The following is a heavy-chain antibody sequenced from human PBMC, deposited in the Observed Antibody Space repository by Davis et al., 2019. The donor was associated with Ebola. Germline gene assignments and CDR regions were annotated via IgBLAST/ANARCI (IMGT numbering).Heavy chain of an antibody. V-gene: IGHV1-69*06. CDR1: GGTFSSYV. J-gene: IGHJ4*02. D-gene: IGHD2-15*01. Sequence: AASVKVSCKASGGTFSSYVISWVRQAPGQGLEWMGGIIPIFGTANYAQKFQGRVTITADKSTSTAYMELSSLRSEDTAVYYCASAILYCSGGSCYSSSEDYWGQGTLVPVSS. CDR3: ASAILYCSGGSCYSSSEDY. CDR2: IIPIFGTA.